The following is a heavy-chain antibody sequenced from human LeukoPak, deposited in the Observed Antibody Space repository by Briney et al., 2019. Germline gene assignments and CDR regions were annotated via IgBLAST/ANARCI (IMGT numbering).Heavy chain of an antibody. V-gene: IGHV3-72*01. CDR2: SRNKVNGYTT. J-gene: IGHJ4*02. Sequence: GGSLRLSCAASGITLSDHYMDWVRQVPGKGLEWVGRSRNKVNGYTTEYPASVKGRFTISRDDSNNSLYLQMNSLKTEDTAVYFCASSRYGSVRYFDNWGQGTLVTVSS. D-gene: IGHD6-19*01. CDR1: GITLSDHY. CDR3: ASSRYGSVRYFDN.